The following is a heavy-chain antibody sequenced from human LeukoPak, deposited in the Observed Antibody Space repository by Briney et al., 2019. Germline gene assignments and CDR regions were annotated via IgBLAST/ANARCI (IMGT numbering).Heavy chain of an antibody. J-gene: IGHJ6*02. V-gene: IGHV3-66*01. CDR2: IYSGGST. CDR1: GFTVSSNY. Sequence: GGSLRLSCAASGFTVSSNYMSWVRHTPGKGLEWVSLIYSGGSTYYADSVKGRFTTSRDNSKNTLYLQMNSLRAEDTAVYYCASRDKGYYYGMDVWGQGTTVTVSS. D-gene: IGHD5-24*01. CDR3: ASRDKGYYYGMDV.